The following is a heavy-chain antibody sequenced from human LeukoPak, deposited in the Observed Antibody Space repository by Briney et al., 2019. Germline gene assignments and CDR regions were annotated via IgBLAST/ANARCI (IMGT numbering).Heavy chain of an antibody. J-gene: IGHJ6*02. D-gene: IGHD2-15*01. CDR1: GYAFTSYG. Sequence: ASVKVSCKAPGYAFTSYGISWVRQAPGQGLEWMGWISAYNGNTKYVQKLQGRVTMTTDSSTSTAYMELRSLTSDDTAVYYCARWYCGGGSCYSYYYGMDVWGQGTTVTVSS. V-gene: IGHV1-18*01. CDR3: ARWYCGGGSCYSYYYGMDV. CDR2: ISAYNGNT.